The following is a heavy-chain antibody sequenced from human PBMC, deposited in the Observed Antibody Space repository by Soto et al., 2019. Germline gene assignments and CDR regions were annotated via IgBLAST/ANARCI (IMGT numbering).Heavy chain of an antibody. CDR2: MNPNSGNT. D-gene: IGHD4-17*01. CDR3: ARGEGYGDYSLNYYHYYMDV. CDR1: GYTFTSYD. J-gene: IGHJ6*03. Sequence: ASVKVSCKASGYTFTSYDINWVRQATGQGLEWMGWMNPNSGNTDYAQKFQGRVTMTRNTSISTAYMELSSLRSEDTAVYYCARGEGYGDYSLNYYHYYMDVWGKGTTVPVSS. V-gene: IGHV1-8*01.